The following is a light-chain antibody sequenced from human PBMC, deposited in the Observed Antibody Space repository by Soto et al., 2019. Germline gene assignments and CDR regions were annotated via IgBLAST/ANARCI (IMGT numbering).Light chain of an antibody. CDR2: RVS. Sequence: VVMTQSPLSLPVTVGQSASISCRSSQSLVNSDGTTYLSWLQQRPGHSPRRLVYRVSNRDSGVPDRFSGSGSGSDFTLKISRVEAEDVGVYYCMQGTHWPRTFGQGTKLEI. J-gene: IGKJ2*01. CDR1: QSLVNSDGTTY. V-gene: IGKV2-30*01. CDR3: MQGTHWPRT.